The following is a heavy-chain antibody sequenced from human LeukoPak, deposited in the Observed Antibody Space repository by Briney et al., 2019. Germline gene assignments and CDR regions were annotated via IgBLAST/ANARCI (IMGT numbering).Heavy chain of an antibody. V-gene: IGHV3-7*01. J-gene: IGHJ4*02. D-gene: IGHD5-18*01. CDR3: ARFRTAMQLWKGYYFDY. CDR1: GFTFSSYW. Sequence: GGSLRLSCGASGFTFSSYWMSWVSQAPGKGLEWVANIKQDGREKYYVDSVKGRFTISRDNAKNSLYLQMNSLRAEDTAVYYRARFRTAMQLWKGYYFDYWGQGTLVTVSS. CDR2: IKQDGREK.